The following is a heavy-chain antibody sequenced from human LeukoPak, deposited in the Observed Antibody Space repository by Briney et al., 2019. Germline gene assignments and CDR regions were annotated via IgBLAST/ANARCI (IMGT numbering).Heavy chain of an antibody. D-gene: IGHD5-18*01. CDR1: GGIFSNYA. CDR2: IIPVLSPS. Sequence: SVKVSCKTSGGIFSNYAISWVRQAPGQGLDCMGGIIPVLSPSNYAKKCQGRLTITADESTSTAYMELSSLRSEDTAFYYRARGPSNTDAFDIWGQGTMVTVSP. J-gene: IGHJ3*02. V-gene: IGHV1-69*13. CDR3: ARGPSNTDAFDI.